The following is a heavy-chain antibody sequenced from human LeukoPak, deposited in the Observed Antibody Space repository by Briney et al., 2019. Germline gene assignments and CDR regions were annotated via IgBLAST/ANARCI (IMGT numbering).Heavy chain of an antibody. CDR2: ISYDGSNK. CDR1: GFTFSSYG. J-gene: IGHJ3*02. D-gene: IGHD5-18*01. V-gene: IGHV3-30*18. Sequence: GRSLRLSCAASGFTFSSYGMHWVRQAPGKGLEWVAVISYDGSNKYYADSVKGRFTISRDNSKNTLYLQMNSLRAEDTAVYYCAKDWQLWFPEGAFDIWGQGTMVTVSS. CDR3: AKDWQLWFPEGAFDI.